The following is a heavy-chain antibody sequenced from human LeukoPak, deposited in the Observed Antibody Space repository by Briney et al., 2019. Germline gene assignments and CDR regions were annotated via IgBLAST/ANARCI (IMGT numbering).Heavy chain of an antibody. CDR2: INHSGST. CDR1: GGSFSGYY. D-gene: IGHD3-10*01. Sequence: SETLSLTCAVYGGSFSGYYWSWIRQPPGKGLEWIGEINHSGSTNYNPSLKSRVTISVDTSKNQFSLKLSSVTAADTAVHYCARKGRITMVRGVIYWFDPWGQGTLVTVSS. CDR3: ARKGRITMVRGVIYWFDP. J-gene: IGHJ5*02. V-gene: IGHV4-34*01.